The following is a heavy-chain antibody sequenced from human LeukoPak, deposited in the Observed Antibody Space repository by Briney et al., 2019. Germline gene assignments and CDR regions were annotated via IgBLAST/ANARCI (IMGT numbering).Heavy chain of an antibody. V-gene: IGHV4-59*08. D-gene: IGHD6-19*01. Sequence: SETLSLTCTVSGGPISSYYWSWIRQPPGKGLEWIGYIYYSGGTNYNPSLKSRITVSVDTSKDQLSLKLSSVTAADTAVYYCARGSGWYLYWGQGTLVTVSS. CDR3: ARGSGWYLY. J-gene: IGHJ4*02. CDR2: IYYSGGT. CDR1: GGPISSYY.